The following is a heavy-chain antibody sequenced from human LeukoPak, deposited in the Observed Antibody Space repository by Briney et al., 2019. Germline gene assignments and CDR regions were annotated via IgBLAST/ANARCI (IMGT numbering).Heavy chain of an antibody. CDR2: IYFTGRT. V-gene: IGHV4-59*01. J-gene: IGHJ4*02. D-gene: IGHD3-3*01. CDR1: GGSISTYY. Sequence: SETLSLTCTVSGGSISTYYWSWIRLPPGKGLEWIAYIYFTGRTQYNPSLKNRVTISVDTSKNQFSLRLSSVTPADTAVYYCARGGYDSDFDYWGQGTVVTVSS. CDR3: ARGGYDSDFDY.